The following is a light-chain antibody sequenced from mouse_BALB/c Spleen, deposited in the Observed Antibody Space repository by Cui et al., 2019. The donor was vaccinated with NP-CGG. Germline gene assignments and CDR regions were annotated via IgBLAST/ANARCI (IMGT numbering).Light chain of an antibody. CDR1: TGAVTTSNY. CDR3: ALWYSNHWF. CDR2: GTN. J-gene: IGLJ1*01. Sequence: QAVVTQESALTTSPGETVTLTCRSSTGAVTTSNYANWVQEKPDHLFTGLIGGTNNRTPGVPARFSGSLIGDQAALTITGAQTEDEAIYFCALWYSNHWFFGGGTKLTVL. V-gene: IGLV1*01.